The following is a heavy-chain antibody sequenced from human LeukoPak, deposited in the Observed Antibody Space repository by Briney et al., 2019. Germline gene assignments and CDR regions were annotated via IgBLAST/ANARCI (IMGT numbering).Heavy chain of an antibody. V-gene: IGHV4-59*01. CDR3: AREGTAGTNLNWFDP. J-gene: IGHJ5*02. D-gene: IGHD1-1*01. CDR2: ISYSGST. CDR1: GGSISSYY. Sequence: PSETLSLTCTVSGGSISSYYWSWIRQPPGKGLEWMGYISYSGSTNFNPSLKSRVTISVDTSKNQFSLKLSSVTAADTAAYYCAREGTAGTNLNWFDPWGQGTLVTVSS.